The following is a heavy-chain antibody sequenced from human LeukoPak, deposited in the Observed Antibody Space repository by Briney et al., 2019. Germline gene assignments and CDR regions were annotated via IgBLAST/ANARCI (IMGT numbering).Heavy chain of an antibody. CDR1: GGSISSYY. Sequence: NPSETLSLTCTVSGGSISSYYWSWIRQPPGKGLEWIGYIYHSGSTYYNPSLKSRVTISVDRSKNQFSLKLSSVTAADTAVYYCARDLDIVVVPAATYGIWGQGTMVTVSS. J-gene: IGHJ3*02. V-gene: IGHV4-59*12. D-gene: IGHD2-2*01. CDR3: ARDLDIVVVPAATYGI. CDR2: IYHSGST.